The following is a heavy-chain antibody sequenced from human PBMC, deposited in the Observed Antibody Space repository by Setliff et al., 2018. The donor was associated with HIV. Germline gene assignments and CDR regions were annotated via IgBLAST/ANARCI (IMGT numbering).Heavy chain of an antibody. CDR2: IYPNSGGT. CDR1: GYTFTAYY. V-gene: IGHV1-2*06. CDR3: AKDSDFGGTTNWFDP. Sequence: ASVKVSCKASGYTFTAYYIHWVRQAPGQGLEWMGRIYPNSGGTNFAQKFQGRVTMTRDTSIATAYMDLSRLTSDDTAVYYCAKDSDFGGTTNWFDPWGQGTLVTAPQ. D-gene: IGHD3-10*01. J-gene: IGHJ5*02.